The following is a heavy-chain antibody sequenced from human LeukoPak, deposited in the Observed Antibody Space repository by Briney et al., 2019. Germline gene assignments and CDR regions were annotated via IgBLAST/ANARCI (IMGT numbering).Heavy chain of an antibody. V-gene: IGHV3-20*04. J-gene: IGHJ6*03. CDR3: AKEGYYYGSGRHYYYMDV. CDR2: INWKGGST. CDR1: GFTFDDYG. D-gene: IGHD3-10*01. Sequence: GGSLRLSCAASGFTFDDYGMSWVRQAPGKGLEWVSGINWKGGSTGYADSVKGRFTISRDNSKNTLYLQMNSLRAGDTAVYYCAKEGYYYGSGRHYYYMDVWGKGTTVTISS.